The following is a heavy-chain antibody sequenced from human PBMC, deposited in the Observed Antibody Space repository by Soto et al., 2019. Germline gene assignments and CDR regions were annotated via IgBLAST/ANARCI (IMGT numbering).Heavy chain of an antibody. J-gene: IGHJ4*02. V-gene: IGHV1-8*01. D-gene: IGHD6-25*01. Sequence: QVQLVQSGAEVKEPGASVKVSCKASGYTFTTYDIYWMRQATGQGLEWMGWMNPYTGNTGHAQKFQGRVTVTRNTSISTVYMEMSGLRLDDTAVYYCARRKERSGPHYFDYWGQGSQVTVSS. CDR3: ARRKERSGPHYFDY. CDR2: MNPYTGNT. CDR1: GYTFTTYD.